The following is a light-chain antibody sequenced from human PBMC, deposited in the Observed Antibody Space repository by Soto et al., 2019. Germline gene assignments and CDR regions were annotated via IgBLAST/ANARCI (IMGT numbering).Light chain of an antibody. CDR2: DVS. CDR1: SSDVGGYNY. V-gene: IGLV2-14*03. CDR3: SSYTSDSFYV. Sequence: QSALTQPASVSGSPGQSIAISCTGASSDVGGYNYVSWYQQHPGNAPKLMIYDVSNRPSGVSDRFSGSKSGNTASLTISGLQAEDEADYYCSSYTSDSFYVFGTGTKVTVL. J-gene: IGLJ1*01.